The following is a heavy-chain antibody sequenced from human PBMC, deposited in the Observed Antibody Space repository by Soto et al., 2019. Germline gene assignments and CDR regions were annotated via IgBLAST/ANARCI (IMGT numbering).Heavy chain of an antibody. V-gene: IGHV4-39*01. CDR2: IFPTGAT. CDR3: ARRRIVPNTNFDY. D-gene: IGHD1-26*01. CDR1: GGSITRSSFY. J-gene: IGHJ4*02. Sequence: QLQLQESGPGLVKPSETLSLTCTVSGGSITRSSFYWGWIRQPPGKGLEWIGHIFPTGATYYNPTLKSRHRMSVDTSKNQFSLNLSSVTATDTAVYYCARRRIVPNTNFDYWGQGTLVTVSS.